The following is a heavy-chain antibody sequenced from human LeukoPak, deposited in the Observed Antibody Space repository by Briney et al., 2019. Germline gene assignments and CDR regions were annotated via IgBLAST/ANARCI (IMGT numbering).Heavy chain of an antibody. CDR1: GYSFTSYW. CDR3: ARQIWFGESNYYYYGMDV. J-gene: IGHJ6*02. CDR2: IYPGDSDT. D-gene: IGHD3-10*01. V-gene: IGHV5-51*01. Sequence: GESLKISCKGSGYSFTSYWIGWVRQLPGKGLEWMGIIYPGDSDTRYSPSFQGQVTISADKSISTAYLQWSSLKASDTAMYYCARQIWFGESNYYYYGMDVWGQGTTVTVSS.